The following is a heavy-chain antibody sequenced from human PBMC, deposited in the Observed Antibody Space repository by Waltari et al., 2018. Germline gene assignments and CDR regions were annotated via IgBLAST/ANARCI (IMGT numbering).Heavy chain of an antibody. D-gene: IGHD7-27*01. V-gene: IGHV3-7*01. Sequence: EVHLVESGGGLVQHGGYLRLSCAASGLPFTDYWMSWVRQAPGKGPEWVANIHKDGSEKNYVDYVKGRFTISRDNAKDSVYLQMNSLRADDTAMYYCVRDHWGPDYWGQGTLVTVSS. CDR1: GLPFTDYW. CDR3: VRDHWGPDY. CDR2: IHKDGSEK. J-gene: IGHJ4*02.